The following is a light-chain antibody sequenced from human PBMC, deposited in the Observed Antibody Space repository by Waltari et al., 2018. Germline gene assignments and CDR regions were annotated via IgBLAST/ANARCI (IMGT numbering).Light chain of an antibody. J-gene: IGKJ1*01. CDR2: AAS. CDR3: QQSYSTPPRT. Sequence: DIQMTQSPPSLSASVGDRVTITCRASQSISNNLNWYQQKAGKAPKLLIYAASSLQSGVPSRFSGSGSGTDFTLTILSLQPDDFATYYCQQSYSTPPRTFSQGTKVENK. CDR1: QSISNN. V-gene: IGKV1-39*01.